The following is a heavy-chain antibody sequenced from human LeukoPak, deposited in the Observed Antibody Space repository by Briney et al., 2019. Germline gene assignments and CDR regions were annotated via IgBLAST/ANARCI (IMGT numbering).Heavy chain of an antibody. V-gene: IGHV3-64D*06. CDR2: INNNGGST. Sequence: SGGSLRLSCAASGFTFSSSWMQWVRQAPGKGPEYVSGINNNGGSTQYADSVKGRFTISRDNSKNTVYLQMSSLRPEDTAVYYCVKAKVGATFDSWGQGTLVTVSS. J-gene: IGHJ4*02. D-gene: IGHD1-26*01. CDR1: GFTFSSSW. CDR3: VKAKVGATFDS.